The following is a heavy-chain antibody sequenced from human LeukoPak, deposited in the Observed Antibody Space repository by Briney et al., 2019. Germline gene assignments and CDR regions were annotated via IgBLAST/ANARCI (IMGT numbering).Heavy chain of an antibody. V-gene: IGHV1-2*06. Sequence: EASVKVSCKASGYTFTGYYMHWVRQAPGQGLEWMGRINPNSGGTNYAQKFQGRGTMTRDTSISTASMELSRLRSDDTAVYYCASWGQIWMVYAISRGDSWGQGTLVTVSS. CDR3: ASWGQIWMVYAISRGDS. CDR2: INPNSGGT. D-gene: IGHD2-8*01. CDR1: GYTFTGYY. J-gene: IGHJ4*02.